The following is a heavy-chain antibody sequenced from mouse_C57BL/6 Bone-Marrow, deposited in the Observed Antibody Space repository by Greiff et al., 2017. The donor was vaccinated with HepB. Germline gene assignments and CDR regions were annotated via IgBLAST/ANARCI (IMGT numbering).Heavy chain of an antibody. J-gene: IGHJ3*01. V-gene: IGHV5-4*01. CDR1: GFTFSSYA. CDR3: ARLPSFAY. Sequence: EVHLVESGGGLVKPGGSLKLSCAASGFTFSSYAMSWVRQTPEKRLEWVATISDGGSYTYYPDNVKGRFTISRDNAKNNLYLQMSHLKSEDTAMYYCARLPSFAYWGQGTLVTVSA. CDR2: ISDGGSYT.